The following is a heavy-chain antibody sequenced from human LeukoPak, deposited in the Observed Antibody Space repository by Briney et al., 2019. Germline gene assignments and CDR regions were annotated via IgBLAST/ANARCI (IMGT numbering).Heavy chain of an antibody. CDR2: INGRGDDS. CDR3: VRMRGPERRHCFDY. V-gene: IGHV3-23*01. J-gene: IGHJ4*02. Sequence: GGSLRLSCVVSDFTFAVSWVRQAPGKGLEWISTINGRGDDSFYADSVKGRFTISRDTSKNTLYLHMSSLRAADTAMYFCVRMRGPERRHCFDYWSQGALLIVSS. D-gene: IGHD1-1*01. CDR1: DFTFA.